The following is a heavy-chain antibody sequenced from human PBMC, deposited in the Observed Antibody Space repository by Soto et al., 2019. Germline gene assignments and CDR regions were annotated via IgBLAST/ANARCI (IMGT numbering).Heavy chain of an antibody. Sequence: EVQLLESGGGWVQPGGSLRLSCAASGFTFSSYGISWVRRAPGRGLEWVSTISGTGVSTYYADSVKGRFTISRDNSKSTLYLQMNSLRAEDSAVYYCAKDVSRSGWGGKLDYWGQGTLVTVSS. CDR1: GFTFSSYG. CDR2: ISGTGVST. J-gene: IGHJ4*02. CDR3: AKDVSRSGWGGKLDY. V-gene: IGHV3-23*01. D-gene: IGHD6-19*01.